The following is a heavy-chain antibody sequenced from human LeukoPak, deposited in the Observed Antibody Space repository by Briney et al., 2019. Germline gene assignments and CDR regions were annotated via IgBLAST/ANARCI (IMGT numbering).Heavy chain of an antibody. D-gene: IGHD3-3*01. CDR3: ARGVIRAYYDFWSGYKAFDI. CDR2: INPNSGGT. CDR1: GYTFTGYY. Sequence: ASVKVSCKASGYTFTGYYMHWVRQAPGQGLEWMGWINPNSGGTNYAQKFQGRVTMTRDTSISTAYMELSRLRSDDTAVYYCARGVIRAYYDFWSGYKAFDIWGQGTMVTVSS. J-gene: IGHJ3*02. V-gene: IGHV1-2*02.